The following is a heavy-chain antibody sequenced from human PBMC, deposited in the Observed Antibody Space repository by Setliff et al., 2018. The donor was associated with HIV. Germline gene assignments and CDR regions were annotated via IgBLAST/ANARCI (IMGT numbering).Heavy chain of an antibody. Sequence: GGSLRLSCAASELTFSNYAMTWVRQAPGKGLEWVSSLSGSGGSPYYADSVKGRFTISRDNSKNTLYLRMNSLRAEDTAVYYCAQAQTSVSGSYYQYLQHWGQGTLVTVSS. D-gene: IGHD3-10*01. CDR3: AQAQTSVSGSYYQYLQH. CDR2: LSGSGGSP. CDR1: ELTFSNYA. J-gene: IGHJ1*01. V-gene: IGHV3-23*01.